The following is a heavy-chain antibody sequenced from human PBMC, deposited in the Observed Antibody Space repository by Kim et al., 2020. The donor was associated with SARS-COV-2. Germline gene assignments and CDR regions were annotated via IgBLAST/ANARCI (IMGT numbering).Heavy chain of an antibody. CDR2: ISSSSSYI. Sequence: GGSLRLSCAASGFTFSSYSMNWVRQAPGKGLEWVSAISSSSSYIYYADSVKGRFTISRDNAKNSLYLQMNSLRAEDTAVYYCARDWVVVAARGFDYWGQGTLVTDSS. V-gene: IGHV3-21*01. CDR3: ARDWVVVAARGFDY. D-gene: IGHD2-15*01. CDR1: GFTFSSYS. J-gene: IGHJ4*02.